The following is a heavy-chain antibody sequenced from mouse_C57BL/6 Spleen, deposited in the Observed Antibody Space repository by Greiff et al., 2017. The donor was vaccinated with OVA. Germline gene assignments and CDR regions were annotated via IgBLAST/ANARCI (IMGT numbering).Heavy chain of an antibody. J-gene: IGHJ4*01. CDR3: ARRDGYYFYAMDY. V-gene: IGHV1-58*01. Sequence: VQLQQSGAELVRPGSSVKMSCKTSGYTFTSYGINWVKQRPGQGLEWIGYIYIGNGYTEYNQKFKGKSTLTVDKSSSTAYMQLSSLTSEDSAVYYCARRDGYYFYAMDYWGQGTSVTVSS. D-gene: IGHD2-3*01. CDR1: GYTFTSYG. CDR2: IYIGNGYT.